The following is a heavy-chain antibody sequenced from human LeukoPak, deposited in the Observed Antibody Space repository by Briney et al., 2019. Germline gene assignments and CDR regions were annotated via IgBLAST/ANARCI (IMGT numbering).Heavy chain of an antibody. D-gene: IGHD3-10*01. J-gene: IGHJ4*02. CDR3: AAGVSYFDY. CDR2: INHSGST. V-gene: IGHV4-34*01. CDR1: GGSFSGYY. Sequence: PSETLSLTCAVYGGSFSGYYWSWIRQPPGKGLEWIGEINHSGSTNYNPSLKSRVTISVDTSKNQFSLKLSSVTAADTAVYYCAAGVSYFDYWGQGTLVTVSS.